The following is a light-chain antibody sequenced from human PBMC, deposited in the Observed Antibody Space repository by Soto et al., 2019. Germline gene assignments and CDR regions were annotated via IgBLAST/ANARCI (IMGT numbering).Light chain of an antibody. V-gene: IGKV3-20*01. CDR3: QHYSSQT. CDR2: GAS. CDR1: QSVSSNY. Sequence: EVVLTQSPGTLSLSPGERATLSCRASQSVSSNYLAWYQQRPGQAPRLLIYGASSRATGIPDRFSGSGSGTDFTLTISRPEAEDSAVYFCQHYSSQTFGQGTKVDIK. J-gene: IGKJ1*01.